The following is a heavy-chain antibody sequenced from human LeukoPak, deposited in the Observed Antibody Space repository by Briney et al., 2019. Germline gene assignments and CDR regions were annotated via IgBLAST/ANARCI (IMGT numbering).Heavy chain of an antibody. CDR1: GDSISGYY. J-gene: IGHJ4*02. Sequence: PSETLSLTCTVSGDSISGYYWSWIRQPPGKGLEWIGYIYYDGTTNYNPSLESRVTMSVDTSNNQFSLKLSSVTAADTAVYYCARVPYGSSFEYYFDCWGQGTLVTVSS. V-gene: IGHV4-59*13. D-gene: IGHD6-19*01. CDR2: IYYDGTT. CDR3: ARVPYGSSFEYYFDC.